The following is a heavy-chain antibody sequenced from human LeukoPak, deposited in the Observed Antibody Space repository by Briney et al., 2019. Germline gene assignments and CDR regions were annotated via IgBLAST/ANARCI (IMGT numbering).Heavy chain of an antibody. D-gene: IGHD3-22*01. CDR1: GGSISSYY. J-gene: IGHJ1*01. V-gene: IGHV4-59*12. CDR3: SSVGLFKYFQD. Sequence: NPSETLSLTCTVSGGSISSYYWSWIRQPSGKGLEWIGYIYYSGSTNYNPSLKSRVTISVDKAKNQFSLKLSSVSAADTALYYGSSVGLFKYFQDWGPGTPVTVSS. CDR2: IYYSGST.